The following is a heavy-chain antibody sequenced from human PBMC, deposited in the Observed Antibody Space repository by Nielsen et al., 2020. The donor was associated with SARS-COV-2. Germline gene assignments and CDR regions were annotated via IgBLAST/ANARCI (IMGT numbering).Heavy chain of an antibody. Sequence: WIRQPPGKGLEWVSSISSSSSYIYYADSVKGRFTISRDNAKNSLYLQMNGLRAEDTAVYYCARVALRYFDWSRAVSGMDVWDQGTTVTVSS. V-gene: IGHV3-21*01. CDR3: ARVALRYFDWSRAVSGMDV. J-gene: IGHJ6*02. CDR2: ISSSSSYI. D-gene: IGHD3-9*01.